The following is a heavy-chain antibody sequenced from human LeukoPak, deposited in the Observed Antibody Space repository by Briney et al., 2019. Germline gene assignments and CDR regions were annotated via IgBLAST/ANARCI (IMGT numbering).Heavy chain of an antibody. CDR2: IIPIFGTA. CDR1: GGTFSSYA. Sequence: SVRVSCKASGGTFSSYAISWVRQAPGQGLEWMGGIIPIFGTANYAQKFQGRVTITADESTSTAYMELSSLRSEDTAVYYCARSPDYGDYEYFDYWGQGTLVTVSS. V-gene: IGHV1-69*01. D-gene: IGHD4-17*01. J-gene: IGHJ4*02. CDR3: ARSPDYGDYEYFDY.